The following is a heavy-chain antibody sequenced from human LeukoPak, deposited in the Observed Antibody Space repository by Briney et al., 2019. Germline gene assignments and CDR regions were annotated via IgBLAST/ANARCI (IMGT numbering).Heavy chain of an antibody. CDR2: INPNSGGT. J-gene: IGHJ5*02. Sequence: ASVKVSCKASGYTFTGYYMHWVRQAPGQGLEWMGWINPNSGGTNYAQKFQGRVTMTRDTTISTAYMELSRLRSDDTAVYYCARGPWFGTNNWFDPWGQGTLVTVSS. CDR1: GYTFTGYY. V-gene: IGHV1-2*02. CDR3: ARGPWFGTNNWFDP. D-gene: IGHD3-10*01.